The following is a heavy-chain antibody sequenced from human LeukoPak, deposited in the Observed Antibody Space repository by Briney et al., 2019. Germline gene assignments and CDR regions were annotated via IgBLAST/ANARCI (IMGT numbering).Heavy chain of an antibody. Sequence: SETLSLTCTVSGGSISSSSYYWGWIRQPPGKGLEWIGSIYYSGSTYYNPSLKSRATISVDTSKNHFSLELSSVTAADTAVYYCARRKAAAGIGGWFDPWGQGTLVTVSS. V-gene: IGHV4-39*02. CDR2: IYYSGST. J-gene: IGHJ5*02. CDR1: GGSISSSSYY. CDR3: ARRKAAAGIGGWFDP. D-gene: IGHD6-13*01.